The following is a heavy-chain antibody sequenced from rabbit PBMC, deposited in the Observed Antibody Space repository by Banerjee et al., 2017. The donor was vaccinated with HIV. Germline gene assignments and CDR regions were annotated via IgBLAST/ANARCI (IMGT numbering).Heavy chain of an antibody. V-gene: IGHV1S40*01. CDR2: IYGGST. J-gene: IGHJ6*01. CDR1: GFSFSSGYD. D-gene: IGHD8-1*01. Sequence: QSLEESGGGLVQPEASLALTCTASGFSFSSGYDMCWVRQAPGKGLEWIACIYGGSTYYASWAKGRFTISKTSSTTVTLQMTSLTAADTATYFCARDQWSSIGSSSHNLWGQGTLVTVS. CDR3: ARDQWSSIGSSSHNL.